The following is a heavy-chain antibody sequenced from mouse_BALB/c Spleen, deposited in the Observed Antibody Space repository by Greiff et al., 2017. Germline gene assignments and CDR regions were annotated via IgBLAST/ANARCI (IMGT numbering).Heavy chain of an antibody. D-gene: IGHD2-1*01. CDR2: ISTYYGDA. V-gene: IGHV1S137*01. Sequence: QVHVKQSGAELVRPGVSVKISCKGSGYTFTDYAMHWVKQSHAKSLEWIGVISTYYGDASYNQKFKGKATMAVDKSSSTAYMELARLTSEDSAIYYCARYLYGNYGGGAMDYWGQGTSVTVSS. CDR1: GYTFTDYA. J-gene: IGHJ4*01. CDR3: ARYLYGNYGGGAMDY.